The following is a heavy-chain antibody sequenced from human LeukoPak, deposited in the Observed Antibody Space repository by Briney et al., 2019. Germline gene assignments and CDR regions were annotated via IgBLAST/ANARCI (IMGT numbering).Heavy chain of an antibody. CDR2: TYYSGST. D-gene: IGHD2-2*01. Sequence: SETLSLTCTVSGGSISSGGYYWSWIRQHPGKGLEWIGYTYYSGSTYYNPSLKSRVTISVDTSKNQFSLKLSSVTAADTAVYYCARSSTSCYSAFDIWGQGTMVTVSS. J-gene: IGHJ3*02. CDR1: GGSISSGGYY. CDR3: ARSSTSCYSAFDI. V-gene: IGHV4-31*03.